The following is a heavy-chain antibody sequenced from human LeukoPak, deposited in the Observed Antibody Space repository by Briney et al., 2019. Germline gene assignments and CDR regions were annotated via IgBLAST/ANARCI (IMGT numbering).Heavy chain of an antibody. J-gene: IGHJ4*02. CDR1: GFTFSSYW. V-gene: IGHV3-7*05. D-gene: IGHD3-3*01. CDR2: IKQDGRRK. CDR3: ARSDFWSGYHRGYFDY. Sequence: GGSLRLSCAASGFTFSSYWMSWVRQAPGKGLEWVAKIKQDGRRKYYVDSVKGRFTIYRDNAENSPYLQMNSLRVDETAVYYCARSDFWSGYHRGYFDYWGQGTLVTVSS.